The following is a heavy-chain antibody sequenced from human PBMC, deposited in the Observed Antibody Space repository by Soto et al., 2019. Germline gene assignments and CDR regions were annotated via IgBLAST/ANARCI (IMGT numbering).Heavy chain of an antibody. V-gene: IGHV4-39*01. CDR3: ARTGIAAAVTYFDY. Sequence: SETLSLTCTVSGGSISSSSYYWGWIRQPPGKGLEWIGSIYYSGSTYYNPSLKSRVTISVDTSKNQFSLKLSSVTAADTAVYYCARTGIAAAVTYFDYWGQGTLVTVSS. CDR2: IYYSGST. J-gene: IGHJ4*02. CDR1: GGSISSSSYY. D-gene: IGHD6-13*01.